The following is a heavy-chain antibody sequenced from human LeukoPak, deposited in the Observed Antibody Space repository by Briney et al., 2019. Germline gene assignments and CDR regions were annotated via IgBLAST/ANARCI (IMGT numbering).Heavy chain of an antibody. D-gene: IGHD5-24*01. CDR2: SLKKVHSYRG. CDR1: GFTFIDHY. CDR3: TSGGTECYNNG. Sequence: GGSLRLSCAVSGFTFIDHYMDWVRQAPGKGLEWVGRSLKKVHSYRGEYAASVKGRFTISRDESRNSLYLQMNNLETEDTAVYYCTSGGTECYNNGWGQGILVTVSS. V-gene: IGHV3-72*01. J-gene: IGHJ4*02.